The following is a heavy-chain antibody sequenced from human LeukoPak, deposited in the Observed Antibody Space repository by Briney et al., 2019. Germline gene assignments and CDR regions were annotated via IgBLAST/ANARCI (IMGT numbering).Heavy chain of an antibody. V-gene: IGHV1-2*02. CDR3: ARCRYSGYDGFDY. CDR2: INPNSGDT. J-gene: IGHJ4*02. CDR1: GYTFTDYY. Sequence: ASVKVSCKASGYTFTDYYMQWVRQAPGQGLEWMGWINPNSGDTNYAQKFQGRVTMTRDRSISTAYMELTSLRSEDTAVYYCARCRYSGYDGFDYWGQGTLVTVSS. D-gene: IGHD5-12*01.